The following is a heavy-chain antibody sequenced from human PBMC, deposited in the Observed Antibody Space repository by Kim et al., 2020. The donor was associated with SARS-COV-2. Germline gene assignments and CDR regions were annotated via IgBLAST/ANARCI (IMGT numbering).Heavy chain of an antibody. CDR1: GFTFSSYS. D-gene: IGHD3-16*02. CDR2: ISSSSSYI. V-gene: IGHV3-21*01. CDR3: ASLLGGLRLGEXSLGFDY. Sequence: GGSLRLSCAASGFTFSSYSMNWVRQAPGKGLEWVSSISSSSSYIYYADSVKGRLXISRDXXKNSXXLQMNSLRAEDTAVYYCASLLGGLRLGEXSLGFDYWGXGTLVTVSS. J-gene: IGHJ4*02.